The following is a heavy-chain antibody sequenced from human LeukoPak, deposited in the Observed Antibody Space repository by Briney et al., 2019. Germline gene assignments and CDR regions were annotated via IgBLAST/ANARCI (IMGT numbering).Heavy chain of an antibody. D-gene: IGHD6-19*01. CDR2: IYSGGST. V-gene: IGHV3-66*01. CDR1: GFTVSSNY. Sequence: GGSLRLSCAASGFTVSSNYMSWVRQAPGKGLEWVSVIYSGGSTYYADSVKGRFTISRDNSKNTLYLQMNSLRAEDTAVYYCARVEGVAVAGVNYYGMDVWGQGTPVTVSS. J-gene: IGHJ6*02. CDR3: ARVEGVAVAGVNYYGMDV.